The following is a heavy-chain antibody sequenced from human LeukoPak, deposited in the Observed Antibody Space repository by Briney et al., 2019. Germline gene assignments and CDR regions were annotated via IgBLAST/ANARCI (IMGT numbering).Heavy chain of an antibody. J-gene: IGHJ4*02. D-gene: IGHD5-24*01. Sequence: GGSLRLSCAASGFNFNTNNMDWVRQAPGKGLVWVSRINSDGSSTSYADSVKGRFTISRDNAKNTLYLQMNSLRAEDTAVYYCASVGAGVATTTDYWGQGTLVTVSS. CDR3: ASVGAGVATTTDY. V-gene: IGHV3-74*01. CDR1: GFNFNTNN. CDR2: INSDGSST.